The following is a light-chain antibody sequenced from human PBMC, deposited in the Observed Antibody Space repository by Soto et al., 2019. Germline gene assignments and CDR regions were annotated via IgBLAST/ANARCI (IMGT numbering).Light chain of an antibody. Sequence: DIQMTHAPSTLSASVGYRVTITFRASQSISSWLAWYQQKPGKAPKLLIYKASSLESGVPSRFSGSGSGTEFTLTISSLQPDDFATYYCQQYNSYSWTFGQGTKVDI. CDR3: QQYNSYSWT. J-gene: IGKJ1*01. CDR2: KAS. CDR1: QSISSW. V-gene: IGKV1-5*03.